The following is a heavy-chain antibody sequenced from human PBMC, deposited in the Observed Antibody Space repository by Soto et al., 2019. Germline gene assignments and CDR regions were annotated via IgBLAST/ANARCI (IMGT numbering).Heavy chain of an antibody. D-gene: IGHD2-15*01. J-gene: IGHJ5*02. Sequence: AETLSLTCAVYGGSFSGYYWIWIRPPPGKGLEWIGEIYHSGSTNYNPSLKSRVTISVDKSKNQFSLKLSSVTAADTAVYYCARFVVVVVAATPRVSWFDPWGQGTLVTVSS. CDR2: IYHSGST. CDR1: GGSFSGYY. CDR3: ARFVVVVVAATPRVSWFDP. V-gene: IGHV4-34*01.